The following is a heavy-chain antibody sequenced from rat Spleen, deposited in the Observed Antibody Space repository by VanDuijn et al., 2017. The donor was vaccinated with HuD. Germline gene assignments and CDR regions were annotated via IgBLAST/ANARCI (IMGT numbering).Heavy chain of an antibody. J-gene: IGHJ2*01. Sequence: EVQLVESGGGLVQSKESLKISCAASGFTFTNAAMYWVRQAPGKGLEWIGEINKDSSTINYTPSLKDKFTISRDNAQNTLYLQMNKLGSEDTAIYYCGRAATEGLDYWGQGVMVTVSS. CDR3: GRAATEGLDY. CDR1: GFTFTNAA. CDR2: INKDSSTI. V-gene: IGHV4-2*01. D-gene: IGHD1-11*01.